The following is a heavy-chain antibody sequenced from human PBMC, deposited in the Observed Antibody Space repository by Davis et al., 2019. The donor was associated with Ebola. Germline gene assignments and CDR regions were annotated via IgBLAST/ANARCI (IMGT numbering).Heavy chain of an antibody. CDR1: GFTFSSYA. D-gene: IGHD6-6*01. Sequence: GESLKISCAASGFTFSSYAMSWVRQAPGKGLEWVSAISGSGGSTYYADSVKGRFTISRDNAKNSLYLQMNSLRAEDTAVYYCARSSADYWGQGTLVTVSS. CDR3: ARSSADY. CDR2: ISGSGGST. J-gene: IGHJ4*02. V-gene: IGHV3-23*01.